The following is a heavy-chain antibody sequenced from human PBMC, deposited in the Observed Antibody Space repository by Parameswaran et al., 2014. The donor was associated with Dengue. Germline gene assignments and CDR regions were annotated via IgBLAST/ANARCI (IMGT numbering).Heavy chain of an antibody. J-gene: IGHJ6*04. CDR3: ARDLHFWSGSAVILNGMDV. CDR2: IWYDGSNK. Sequence: VRQMPGKGLEWVAVIWYDGSNKYYADSVKGRFTISRDNSKNTLYLQMNSLRAEDTAVYYCARDLHFWSGSAVILNGMDVWAKDHGHRLL. D-gene: IGHD3-3*02. V-gene: IGHV3-33*01.